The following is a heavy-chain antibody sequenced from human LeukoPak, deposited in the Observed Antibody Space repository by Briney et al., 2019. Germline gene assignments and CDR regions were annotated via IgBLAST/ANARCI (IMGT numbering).Heavy chain of an antibody. CDR1: GFTFTRYW. CDR2: MNQDGSEK. J-gene: IGHJ4*02. V-gene: IGHV3-7*01. CDR3: LTNEWVGGSLHVY. D-gene: IGHD3-10*01. Sequence: QAGGSLRLSCAASGFTFTRYWMSWVRQAPGKGLEWVANMNQDGSEKYYVDSVKGRFTISRDNAKNSLYLQMNNLRGEDTAIYYCLTNEWVGGSLHVYWGQGMLVTVSS.